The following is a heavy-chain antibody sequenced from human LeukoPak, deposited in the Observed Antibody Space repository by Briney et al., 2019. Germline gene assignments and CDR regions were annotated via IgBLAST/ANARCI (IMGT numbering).Heavy chain of an antibody. CDR3: ARDVGSSGWYYAFDI. V-gene: IGHV3-21*01. CDR1: GFTFSSYS. D-gene: IGHD6-19*01. CDR2: ITSSSSYI. Sequence: GGSLLLSCAASGFTFSSYSMYWVRQAPGKGLEWVSSITSSSSYIYYADSMKGRFTISRDNAKNSLYLQMTSLRAEDTAVYYCARDVGSSGWYYAFDIWGQGTMVTVSS. J-gene: IGHJ3*02.